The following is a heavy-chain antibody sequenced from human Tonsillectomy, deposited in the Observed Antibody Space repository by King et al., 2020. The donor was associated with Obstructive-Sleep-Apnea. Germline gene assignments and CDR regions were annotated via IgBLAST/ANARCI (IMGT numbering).Heavy chain of an antibody. CDR1: GFTFSSYT. Sequence: VQLVESGGDLVKPGGSLRLSCVASGFTFSSYTMHWVRQAPGKGLEWVSSISDSGTYMYYGDSMKGRFTISRENAKNSLFLQMNSLRPEDTAVYFCARESQGVIEFGGQGTLLTVSS. J-gene: IGHJ4*02. V-gene: IGHV3-21*01. CDR2: ISDSGTYM. CDR3: ARESQGVIEF. D-gene: IGHD3-10*01.